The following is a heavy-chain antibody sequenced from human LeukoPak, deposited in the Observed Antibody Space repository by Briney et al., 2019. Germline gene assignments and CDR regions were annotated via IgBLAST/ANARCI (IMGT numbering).Heavy chain of an antibody. CDR2: ISYDGSNK. V-gene: IGHV3-30-3*01. J-gene: IGHJ4*02. CDR1: GFTFSSYA. D-gene: IGHD4-17*01. CDR3: ARDLLAVTTGGATY. Sequence: GRSLSLSCGASGFTFSSYAMHWVSQAPGKGLECVAVISYDGSNKYYADSVKGRFTISRDNSKNTLYLQMNSLRAEATAVYYCARDLLAVTTGGATYWGQGTLVTVSS.